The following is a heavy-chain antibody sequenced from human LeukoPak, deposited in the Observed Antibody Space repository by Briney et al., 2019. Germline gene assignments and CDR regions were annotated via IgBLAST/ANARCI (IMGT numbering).Heavy chain of an antibody. V-gene: IGHV6-1*01. D-gene: IGHD7-27*01. J-gene: IGHJ6*02. CDR2: TYYRSKWYY. Sequence: PSQTLSLTCAISGDSVSSISVAWNWIRQSPSRGLEWLGRTYYRSKWYYEYAVSVKGRININRDPSKNQFSLQLNSVTPEDTAVYYCAWARSEYHYGMDVWGQGTTVTVSS. CDR1: GDSVSSISVA. CDR3: AWARSEYHYGMDV.